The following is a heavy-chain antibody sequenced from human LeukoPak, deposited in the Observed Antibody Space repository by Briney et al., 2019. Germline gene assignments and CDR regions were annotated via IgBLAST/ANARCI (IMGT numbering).Heavy chain of an antibody. J-gene: IGHJ4*02. D-gene: IGHD3-16*02. V-gene: IGHV3-23*01. CDR3: AKERLGDLSPEDH. Sequence: GGSLRLSCAVSGFTFGTYAMSWVRHAPGKGLEWVSGISGNGAHTYYADSVKGRFTISRDKSKNTLYLQMRSLRAEDTAIYYCAKERLGDLSPEDHWGQGTQVIVSS. CDR2: ISGNGAHT. CDR1: GFTFGTYA.